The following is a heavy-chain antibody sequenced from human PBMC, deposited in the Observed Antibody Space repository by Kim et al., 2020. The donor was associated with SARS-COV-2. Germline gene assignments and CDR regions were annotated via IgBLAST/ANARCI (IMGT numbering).Heavy chain of an antibody. CDR1: GGSISSGSYY. Sequence: SETLSLTCTVSGGSISSGSYYWSWIRQPAGKGLEWIGRIYTSGSTNYNPSLKSRVTISVDTSKNQFSLKLSSVTAADTAVYYCAREMGSSPVDFDYWGQRTLVTVSS. D-gene: IGHD6-6*01. CDR2: IYTSGST. CDR3: AREMGSSPVDFDY. V-gene: IGHV4-61*02. J-gene: IGHJ4*02.